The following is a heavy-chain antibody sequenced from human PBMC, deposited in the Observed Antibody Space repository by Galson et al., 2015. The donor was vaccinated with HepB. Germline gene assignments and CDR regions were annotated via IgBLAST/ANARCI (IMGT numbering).Heavy chain of an antibody. CDR1: GFTFSSYG. Sequence: SLRLSCAASGFTFSSYGMHWVRQAPGKGLEGVAVISYDGTKKYYEDSVKGRFTISRDNSKNTVSLQMNSLRADDTAVYFCAKEAFMFSNGRYWYFDPLGRGTLVTVSS. D-gene: IGHD6-19*01. CDR2: ISYDGTKK. CDR3: AKEAFMFSNGRYWYFDP. V-gene: IGHV3-30*18. J-gene: IGHJ2*01.